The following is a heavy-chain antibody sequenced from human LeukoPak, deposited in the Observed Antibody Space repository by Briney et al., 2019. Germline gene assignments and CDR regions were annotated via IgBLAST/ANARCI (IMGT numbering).Heavy chain of an antibody. D-gene: IGHD2-2*01. J-gene: IGHJ4*02. CDR2: FNGYNGNT. CDR1: GYTFSSYG. CDR3: ARPYCSGNICYRLDY. Sequence: ASVKVSCKTSGYTFSSYGLNWVRQAPGQGLEWIGWFNGYNGNTMSTQKFQGRIIMTADTSTSTGYMELRSLTSDDTAVYFCARPYCSGNICYRLDYWGQGTLVTVSS. V-gene: IGHV1-18*04.